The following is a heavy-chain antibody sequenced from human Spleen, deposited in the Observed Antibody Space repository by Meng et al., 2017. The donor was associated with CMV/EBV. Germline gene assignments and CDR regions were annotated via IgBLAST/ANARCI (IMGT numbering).Heavy chain of an antibody. J-gene: IGHJ4*02. CDR2: IKQDGSDK. V-gene: IGHV3-7*01. D-gene: IGHD2-2*01. CDR3: ARAEAYQVPNFDY. CDR1: GFTFSGYW. Sequence: GESLKISCAASGFTFSGYWMNWVRQTPGKGLEWVANIKQDGSDKYYVDSVKGRFTISRDNAKNSLYLQMNSLRAEDTAVYYCARAEAYQVPNFDYWGQGTLVTVSS.